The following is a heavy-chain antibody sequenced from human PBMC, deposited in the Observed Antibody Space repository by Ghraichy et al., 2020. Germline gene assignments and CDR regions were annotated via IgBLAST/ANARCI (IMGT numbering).Heavy chain of an antibody. J-gene: IGHJ4*02. CDR1: GFTFSTYA. CDR3: ARAAGSSSNDF. CDR2: ISGSGGNT. V-gene: IGHV3-23*01. D-gene: IGHD6-6*01. Sequence: EGSLRLSCAASGFTFSTYALSWVRQAPGKGLEWVSAISGSGGNTYYADSVKGQFTISRDNSKNTLFLQMTSLRAEDTAVYYCARAAGSSSNDFWGQGTLVTVSS.